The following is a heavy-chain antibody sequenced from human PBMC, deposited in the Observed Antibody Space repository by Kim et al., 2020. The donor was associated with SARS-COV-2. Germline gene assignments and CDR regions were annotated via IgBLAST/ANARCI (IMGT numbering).Heavy chain of an antibody. J-gene: IGHJ5*02. D-gene: IGHD2-2*01. V-gene: IGHV1-24*01. CDR3: ATGPAAISSNWFDP. CDR1: GYTLTELS. CDR2: FDPEDGET. Sequence: ASVKVSCKVSGYTLTELSMHWVQQAPGKGLEWMGGFDPEDGETIYAQKFQGRVTMTEDTSTDTAYMELSSLRSEDTAVYYCATGPAAISSNWFDPWGQGTLVTVSS.